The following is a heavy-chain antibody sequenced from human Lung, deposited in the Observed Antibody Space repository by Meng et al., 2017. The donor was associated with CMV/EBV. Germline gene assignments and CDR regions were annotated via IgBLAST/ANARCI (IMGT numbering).Heavy chain of an antibody. CDR3: ARARSPTHFDY. J-gene: IGHJ4*02. V-gene: IGHV3-13*01. CDR1: GFTFSTYD. Sequence: GESLKISCTASGFTFSTYDFHWVRQPTGKGLEWVSSIGTVGDTYSIGSVKGRFIISRDDAKNSVYLQMNGLRDGDTGLYYCARARSPTHFDYWGQGALVTVSS. CDR2: IGTVGDT.